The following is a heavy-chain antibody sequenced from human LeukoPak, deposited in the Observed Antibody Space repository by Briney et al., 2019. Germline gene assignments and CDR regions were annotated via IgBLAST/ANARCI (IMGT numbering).Heavy chain of an antibody. CDR1: GYTFTSYG. V-gene: IGHV1-18*01. Sequence: ASVKVSCKASGYTFTSYGISWVRQAPGQGLEWMGWISAYNGNTNYAQKLQGRVTMTTDTSTSTAYMELRSLRSDDRAVYYCARDSYYDILTGYPNWFDPWGQGTLVTVSS. J-gene: IGHJ5*02. CDR3: ARDSYYDILTGYPNWFDP. CDR2: ISAYNGNT. D-gene: IGHD3-9*01.